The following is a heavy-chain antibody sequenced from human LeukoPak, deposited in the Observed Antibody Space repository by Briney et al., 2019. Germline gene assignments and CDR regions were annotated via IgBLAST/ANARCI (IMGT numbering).Heavy chain of an antibody. CDR3: ARDGPRSGESSYDY. D-gene: IGHD6-13*01. J-gene: IGHJ4*02. CDR1: GFTFSTFW. CDR2: IKEDGTET. Sequence: GGSLRLSCAAPGFTFSTFWMTWVRQAPGKGLEWVANIKEDGTETYYVDSVKGRFTISRDNAKRSLYLQMNSMRFEDTAVYYCARDGPRSGESSYDYWGQGTLVTVSS. V-gene: IGHV3-7*05.